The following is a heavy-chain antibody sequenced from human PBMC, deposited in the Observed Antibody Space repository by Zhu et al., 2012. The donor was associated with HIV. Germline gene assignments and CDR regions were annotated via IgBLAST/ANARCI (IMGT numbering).Heavy chain of an antibody. D-gene: IGHD3-3*01. CDR1: GYSIYRGYH. CDR3: AKXRAAVLATRSQWSVYFDL. CDR2: IRHSGST. V-gene: IGHV4-38-2*02. J-gene: IGHJ2*01. Sequence: QVQLQEPGPGLVKPSETLSLTCTVSGYSIYRGYHWGWIRLPPGKGLEWIGTIRHSGSTFYSPSLKSRVTMSVDTSKNQFSLKVDSVTAADTAMYCCAKXRAAVLATRSQWSVYFDLWGLAPWSLSPQ.